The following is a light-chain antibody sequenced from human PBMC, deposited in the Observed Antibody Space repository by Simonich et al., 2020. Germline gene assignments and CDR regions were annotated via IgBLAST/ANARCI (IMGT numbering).Light chain of an antibody. CDR2: KVS. Sequence: DVVMTQSPLSLPVTLGQPASISCRSSQSLVHSDGNTYLNWFQQRPGQSPMRLIYKVSNRASGVPDRFSGSGSGTDFTLKISRVEAEDVGVYYCMQGTHWPPYTFGQGTKLEIK. CDR3: MQGTHWPPYT. CDR1: QSLVHSDGNTY. J-gene: IGKJ2*01. V-gene: IGKV2-30*02.